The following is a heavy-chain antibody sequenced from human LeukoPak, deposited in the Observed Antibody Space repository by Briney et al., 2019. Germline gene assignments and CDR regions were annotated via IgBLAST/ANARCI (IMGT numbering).Heavy chain of an antibody. Sequence: SETLSLTCTVSGGSISSGGYYWSWIRQPPGKGLEWIGYIYHSGSTYYNPSLKSRVTISVDRSKNQFSLKLSSVTAADTAVYYCARDLGGYSYGPLGYWGQGTLVTVSS. D-gene: IGHD5-18*01. CDR3: ARDLGGYSYGPLGY. CDR2: IYHSGST. V-gene: IGHV4-30-2*01. CDR1: GGSISSGGYY. J-gene: IGHJ4*02.